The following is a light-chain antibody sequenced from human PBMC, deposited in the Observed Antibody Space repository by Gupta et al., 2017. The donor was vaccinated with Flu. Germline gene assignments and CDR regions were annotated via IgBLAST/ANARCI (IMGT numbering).Light chain of an antibody. CDR1: QSVNSW. Sequence: DIQLTRSPSTLSASVGDRVTLTCRASQSVNSWFAWYQQKPGKAPKLLIYKASSLGSGVPSRFSGSGSGTEFTLTISSLQSDDFATYYCQQYNSDSRTFGQGTKVELK. CDR3: QQYNSDSRT. CDR2: KAS. J-gene: IGKJ1*01. V-gene: IGKV1-5*03.